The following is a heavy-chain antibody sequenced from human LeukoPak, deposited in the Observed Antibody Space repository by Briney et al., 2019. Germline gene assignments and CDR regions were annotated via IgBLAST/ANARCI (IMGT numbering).Heavy chain of an antibody. CDR3: ASSPDEGSGWYYFDY. V-gene: IGHV4-34*01. Sequence: PSETLSLTCAVYGGSFSGYYWSWIRQPPGKGLEWIGEINHSGSTNYNPSLKSRVTISVDTSKNQISLKLSSVTAADTAVYYCASSPDEGSGWYYFDYWGQGTLVTVSS. CDR1: GGSFSGYY. CDR2: INHSGST. J-gene: IGHJ4*02. D-gene: IGHD6-19*01.